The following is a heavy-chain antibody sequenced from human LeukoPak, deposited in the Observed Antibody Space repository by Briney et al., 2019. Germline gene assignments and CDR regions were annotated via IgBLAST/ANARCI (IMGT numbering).Heavy chain of an antibody. CDR2: MYRGGSR. CDR1: GFIVSNNF. D-gene: IGHD1-1*01. V-gene: IGHV3-53*01. CDR3: AREGVYNSPFDS. Sequence: GGSLRLSCAASGFIVSNNFMSWVRQAPGKGLEWVSVMYRGGSRDYADSVKGRFTISRDNSKNTLYLQMDGLRVEDTAIYYCAREGVYNSPFDSWGRGTLVTVSS. J-gene: IGHJ4*02.